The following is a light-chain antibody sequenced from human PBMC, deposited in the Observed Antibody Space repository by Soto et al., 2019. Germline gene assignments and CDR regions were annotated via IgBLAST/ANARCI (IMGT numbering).Light chain of an antibody. V-gene: IGKV1-39*01. J-gene: IGKJ1*01. CDR3: QQSYNTPLT. Sequence: IEVTQSPSSLAASLGDRVTITCRASQTIGTYVNWYRQKSGAAPELLIYDASTLQSGVPSRFRGGASGTDFTLTISSLQLDDFATYYCQQSYNTPLTLGQGTNVDIK. CDR2: DAS. CDR1: QTIGTY.